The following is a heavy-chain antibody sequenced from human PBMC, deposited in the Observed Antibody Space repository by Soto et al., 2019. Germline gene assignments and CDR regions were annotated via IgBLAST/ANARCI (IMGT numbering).Heavy chain of an antibody. CDR3: ARGEWLATIKPYFAY. CDR1: GGSMSSYY. D-gene: IGHD5-12*01. V-gene: IGHV4-59*01. J-gene: IGHJ4*02. CDR2: IYYSGST. Sequence: SETLSLSCTVSGGSMSSYYWSWIRQSPGKGLEWIGYIYYSGSTNYNPSLKSRVAISLDTSKNQFSLMLSSVTAADTAVYYCARGEWLATIKPYFAYWGQGTLVTVSS.